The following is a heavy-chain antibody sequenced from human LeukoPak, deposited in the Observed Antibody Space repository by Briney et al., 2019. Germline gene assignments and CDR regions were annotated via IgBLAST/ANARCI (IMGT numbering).Heavy chain of an antibody. CDR2: IYTSGST. CDR3: ARARGYCSSTSCSWDLDY. Sequence: SETLSLTCTVSGGSISSNYWRWIRQPAGKGLEWIGRIYTSGSTNYNPSLKSRVTMSVDTSKNQFSLKLSSVTAADTAVYYCARARGYCSSTSCSWDLDYWGQGTLVTVSS. D-gene: IGHD2-2*01. J-gene: IGHJ4*02. V-gene: IGHV4-4*07. CDR1: GGSISSNY.